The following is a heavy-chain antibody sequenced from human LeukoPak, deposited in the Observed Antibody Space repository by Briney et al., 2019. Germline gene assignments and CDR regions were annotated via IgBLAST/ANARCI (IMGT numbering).Heavy chain of an antibody. CDR2: ISAYNSNT. J-gene: IGHJ4*02. CDR1: GYTFTSYG. CDR3: ARTGVDTAYDFNY. V-gene: IGHV1-18*01. Sequence: SVKVSCKASGYTFTSYGISWVRQAPGQGLEWMGWISAYNSNTKYAQKLQGRVNMTTDTSTSIAYMELRSLRSDDTAVYYCARTGVDTAYDFNYWGQGTLVTVSS. D-gene: IGHD5-18*01.